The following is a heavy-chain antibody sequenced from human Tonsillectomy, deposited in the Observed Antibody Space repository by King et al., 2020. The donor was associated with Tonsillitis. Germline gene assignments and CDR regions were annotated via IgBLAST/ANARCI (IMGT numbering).Heavy chain of an antibody. CDR2: ISGSGSTI. V-gene: IGHV3-11*01. J-gene: IGHJ3*02. CDR1: VFTFSDYY. D-gene: IGHD6-19*01. CDR3: ARDPDSMWLTRPDASDI. Sequence: VQLVESGGGLVKPGGSLRLACAASVFTFSDYYLSCIRQAPGKGLEWGSYISGSGSTIYYADSVKGRFTISRDNAKNSLYLHMKSLRAEDTAVYYCARDPDSMWLTRPDASDIWGQGTMVTVSS.